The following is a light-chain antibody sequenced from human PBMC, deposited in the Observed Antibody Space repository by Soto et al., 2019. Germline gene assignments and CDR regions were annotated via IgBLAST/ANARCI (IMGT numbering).Light chain of an antibody. V-gene: IGKV3-15*01. J-gene: IGKJ4*01. CDR3: QQYDNWPVT. CDR2: GAS. Sequence: DIFMTQSPATLSVSPAEIVTFSCRASQSVSSNLAWYQHKPGQAPRLLMSGASSGATGIPARFSGSGSGTEFTLTINSLQSEDFAIYYCQQYDNWPVTFGGGTKVDNK. CDR1: QSVSSN.